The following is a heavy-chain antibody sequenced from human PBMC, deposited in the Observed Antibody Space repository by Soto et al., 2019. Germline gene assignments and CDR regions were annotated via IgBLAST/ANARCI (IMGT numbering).Heavy chain of an antibody. J-gene: IGHJ4*02. CDR3: ARSREIIASAGSFDY. V-gene: IGHV3-23*01. CDR1: GFTFSSHV. D-gene: IGHD6-25*01. Sequence: EVQLLESGGGLVQPGGSLRLSCAAFGFTFSSHVMSWVRQAPGKGLEWVSGISTGGGSTDYPDSVKGRFTISRDNSKNTLHLQMKSLRAEDTAVYYCARSREIIASAGSFDYWGQGTLVTVSS. CDR2: ISTGGGST.